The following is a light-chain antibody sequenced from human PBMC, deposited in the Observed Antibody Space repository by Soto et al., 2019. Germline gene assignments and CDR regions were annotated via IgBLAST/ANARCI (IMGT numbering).Light chain of an antibody. CDR1: RSFASSY. CDR2: AAS. J-gene: IGKJ2*01. CDR3: HHYDSSPPYT. V-gene: IGKV3-20*01. Sequence: EIVLTQSPATLSLSPGERATLSCRASRSFASSYLAWYQHKPGQAPRILIYAASSRATGIPDRFIGSGSGTDFTLTISRLEPDDSAVYYCHHYDSSPPYTFGQGTKLEI.